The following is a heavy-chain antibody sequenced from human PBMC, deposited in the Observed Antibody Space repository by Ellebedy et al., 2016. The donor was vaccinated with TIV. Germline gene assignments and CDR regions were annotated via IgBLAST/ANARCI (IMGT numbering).Heavy chain of an antibody. D-gene: IGHD2/OR15-2a*01. CDR2: IYTSGST. CDR1: GGSISSGSYY. V-gene: IGHV4-61*02. Sequence: SETLSLTXTVSGGSISSGSYYWSWIRQPAGKGLEWIGRIYTSGSTNYNPSLKSRVTMSVDTSKNQFSLKLSSVTAADTAVYYCARGPKGNYYYYYMDVWGKGTTVTVSS. CDR3: ARGPKGNYYYYYMDV. J-gene: IGHJ6*03.